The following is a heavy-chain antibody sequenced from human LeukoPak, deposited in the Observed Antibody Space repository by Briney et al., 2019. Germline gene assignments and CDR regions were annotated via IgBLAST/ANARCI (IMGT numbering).Heavy chain of an antibody. CDR3: ARGVTTVVTPASGALDY. D-gene: IGHD4-23*01. V-gene: IGHV3-11*01. J-gene: IGHJ4*02. CDR2: ISSIGSTI. CDR1: GFTFSDYY. Sequence: KPGGSLSLSCAASGFTFSDYYMSWISQAPGKGLEWVSYISSIGSTIYYAESVKGRFTIPRDNAKNSLYLQMNSLRAEDTAVYYCARGVTTVVTPASGALDYWGQGTLVTVSS.